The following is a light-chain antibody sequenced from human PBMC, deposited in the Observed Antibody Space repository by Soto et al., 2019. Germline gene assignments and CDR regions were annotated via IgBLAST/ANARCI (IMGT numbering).Light chain of an antibody. CDR3: QQYGSSGT. Sequence: IVLTPVPGTLSLSPGERGTLSCRASQSVSNNYLAWYQQKPGQAPRLLIYGASNRATGIPDRFSGSGSGTDFTLTISRLEPEDFAVYYCQQYGSSGTFGQGTKVDIK. V-gene: IGKV3-20*01. CDR1: QSVSNNY. CDR2: GAS. J-gene: IGKJ1*01.